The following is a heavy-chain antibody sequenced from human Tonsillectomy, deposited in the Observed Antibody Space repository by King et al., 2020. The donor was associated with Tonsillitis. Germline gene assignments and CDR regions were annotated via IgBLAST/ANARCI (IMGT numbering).Heavy chain of an antibody. CDR3: ARTTVALDY. D-gene: IGHD4-23*01. J-gene: IGHJ4*02. V-gene: IGHV3-11*01. Sequence: VQLVESGGGLVKPGGSLRLSCAASGFTFSDHYMSWIRQAPGKGLEWISYISRSGRTIYNADSVKGRFIISRDNDKNSLYLQINSLRADGTAVYYCARTTVALDYWGQGTLVTVSS. CDR1: GFTFSDHY. CDR2: ISRSGRTI.